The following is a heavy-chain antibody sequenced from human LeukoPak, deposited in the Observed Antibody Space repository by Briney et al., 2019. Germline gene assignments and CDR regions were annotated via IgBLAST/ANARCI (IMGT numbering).Heavy chain of an antibody. CDR2: IIPIFGTA. D-gene: IGHD4-17*01. Sequence: ASVKVSCKASGGTFSSYAISWVRQAPGQGLEWMGGIIPIFGTANYAQKFQGRVTITADKSTSTAYMELSSLRSEDTAVYCCARSPLHGDYPKYYYYYMDVWGKGTTVTVSS. J-gene: IGHJ6*03. V-gene: IGHV1-69*06. CDR1: GGTFSSYA. CDR3: ARSPLHGDYPKYYYYYMDV.